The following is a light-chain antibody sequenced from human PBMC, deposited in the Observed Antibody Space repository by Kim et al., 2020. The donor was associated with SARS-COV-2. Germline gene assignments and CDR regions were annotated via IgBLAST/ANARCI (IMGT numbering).Light chain of an antibody. V-gene: IGKV1-5*03. CDR2: KAS. J-gene: IGKJ1*01. CDR3: QRAGT. Sequence: STLSASVGDRVTITCRARQSISSWLAWYQQKPGKAPKLLIYKASSLESGVPSRFSGSGSGTEFTLTISSLQPDDFATYYCQRAGTFGQGTKVDIK. CDR1: QSISSW.